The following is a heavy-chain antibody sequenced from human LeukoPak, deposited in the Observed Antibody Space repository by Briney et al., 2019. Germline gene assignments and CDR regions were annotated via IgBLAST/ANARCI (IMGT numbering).Heavy chain of an antibody. CDR1: GFTSSSYE. V-gene: IGHV3-48*03. Sequence: GGSLRLSCAASGFTSSSYEMNWVRQAPGKGLEWVSYISSSGSTIYYADSVKGRFTISRDNAKKSLYLQMNSLRAEDTAVYYCARASRSLRYFDWPYDKYYLDVWGKGTTVTVSS. CDR2: ISSSGSTI. D-gene: IGHD3-9*01. CDR3: ARASRSLRYFDWPYDKYYLDV. J-gene: IGHJ6*03.